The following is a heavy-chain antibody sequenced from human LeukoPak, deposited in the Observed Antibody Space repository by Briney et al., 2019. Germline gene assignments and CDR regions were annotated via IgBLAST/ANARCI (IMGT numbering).Heavy chain of an antibody. J-gene: IGHJ4*02. CDR2: IKSKTDGGTT. D-gene: IGHD2-15*01. CDR1: GSTFSNAW. CDR3: TRGKGDQGWY. V-gene: IGHV3-15*01. Sequence: PGGPLRLSCAASGSTFSNAWMSWVRQAPGKGLEWVGRIKSKTDGGTTDYAAPVKGRFTISRDDSESIAYLQMNSLKTEDTAVYYCTRGKGDQGWYWGQGTLVTVSS.